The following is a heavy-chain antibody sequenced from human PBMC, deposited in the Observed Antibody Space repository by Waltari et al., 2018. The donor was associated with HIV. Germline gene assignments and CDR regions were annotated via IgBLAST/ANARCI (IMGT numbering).Heavy chain of an antibody. CDR3: GRIHRAEAYNGYVDN. J-gene: IGHJ4*02. Sequence: HLHLQESHPCLVYPSPTLSLTCTVSAPSITSTRFFWGWVRQPPGKSLDWFGTIDYPCSTFYITSPLTRLSSSVDTSKSQFSLDVNAVTAADTAVYAGGRIHRAEAYNGYVDNWVQGSVVAVAS. V-gene: IGHV4-39*01. D-gene: IGHD1-1*01. CDR2: IDYPCST. CDR1: APSITSTRFF.